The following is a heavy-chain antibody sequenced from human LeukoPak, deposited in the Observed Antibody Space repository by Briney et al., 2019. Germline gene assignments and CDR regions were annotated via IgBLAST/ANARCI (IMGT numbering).Heavy chain of an antibody. CDR2: IWYDGSNK. CDR3: ARDWSRFGELLYY. Sequence: GRSLRLSSAASGFTFSSYGMHWVRQAPGKGLGWVALIWYDGSNKYYADSVKGRFTISRDNSKNTLYLQMNSLRAEDTAVYYCARDWSRFGELLYYWGQGTLVTVSS. D-gene: IGHD3-10*01. V-gene: IGHV3-33*01. CDR1: GFTFSSYG. J-gene: IGHJ4*02.